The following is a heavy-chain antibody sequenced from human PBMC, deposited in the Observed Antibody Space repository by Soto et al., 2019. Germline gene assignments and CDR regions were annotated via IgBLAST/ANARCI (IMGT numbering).Heavy chain of an antibody. D-gene: IGHD3-10*01. Sequence: EVQLVESGGGLVQPGESVKLSCAASGITFSNSWKGWVRQAPGKGLEWVANIKEDGNEKHYVDSVKGRFTIYRDNAQKSLYLQMTSLRAEDTAVYFCARYYRAGLYYMDVWGKGTTVTVSS. CDR3: ARYYRAGLYYMDV. J-gene: IGHJ6*03. CDR1: GITFSNSW. V-gene: IGHV3-7*01. CDR2: IKEDGNEK.